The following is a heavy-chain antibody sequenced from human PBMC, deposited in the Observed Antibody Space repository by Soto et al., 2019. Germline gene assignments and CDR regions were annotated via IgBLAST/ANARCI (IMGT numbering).Heavy chain of an antibody. V-gene: IGHV4-4*02. Sequence: QVQLQESGPGLVKPSETLSLTCRVSGASISNNWWSWVRQTPEKGLEWIGEVHDSGTTHYNPSLSNRVTVSADKTTNQFSLKMTSVTAADTAVYYCARNSGFSQGDWGQGTLVTVSS. J-gene: IGHJ4*02. D-gene: IGHD5-18*01. CDR2: VHDSGTT. CDR3: ARNSGFSQGD. CDR1: GASISNNW.